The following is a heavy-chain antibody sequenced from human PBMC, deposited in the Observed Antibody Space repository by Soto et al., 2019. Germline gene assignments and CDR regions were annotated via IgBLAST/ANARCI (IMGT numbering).Heavy chain of an antibody. D-gene: IGHD2-15*01. CDR1: GGSISSSSYY. J-gene: IGHJ4*02. Sequence: PSETLSLTCTVSGGSISSSSYYWGWIRQPPGKGLEWIGSIYYSGSTYYNPSPKSRVTISVDTSKNQFSLKLSSVTAADTAVYYCARQRRSPGYCSGGSCYFFDYWGQGTLVTVSS. CDR3: ARQRRSPGYCSGGSCYFFDY. CDR2: IYYSGST. V-gene: IGHV4-39*01.